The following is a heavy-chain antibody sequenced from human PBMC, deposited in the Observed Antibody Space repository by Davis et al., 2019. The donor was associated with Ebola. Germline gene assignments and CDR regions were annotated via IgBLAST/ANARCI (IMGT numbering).Heavy chain of an antibody. D-gene: IGHD3-16*01. CDR1: GGSFSGYY. CDR3: ARGPSLRNFDY. V-gene: IGHV4-34*01. J-gene: IGHJ4*02. CDR2: INHSGNT. Sequence: MPSETLSLTCAVYGGSFSGYYWSWIRQPPGKGLEWIGEINHSGNTNYNPSLKSRVTISVDTSENQFSLKLRSVTAADTAVYYCARGPSLRNFDYWGQGTLVTVSS.